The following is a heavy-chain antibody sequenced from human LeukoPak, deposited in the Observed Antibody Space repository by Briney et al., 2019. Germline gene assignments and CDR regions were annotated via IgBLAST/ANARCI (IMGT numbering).Heavy chain of an antibody. CDR1: GYTFNNYG. V-gene: IGHV1-18*01. Sequence: ASVKVSCKASGYTFNNYGISWVRQAAGQGLEWMGWINTYNDNTNYTQKIQGRVTLTTDTSTGTAYMELRSLRSDDTAVYYCARGLMITFGKGIVKEEYYYSGMDVWGQGTTVTVPS. CDR3: ARGLMITFGKGIVKEEYYYSGMDV. J-gene: IGHJ6*02. CDR2: INTYNDNT. D-gene: IGHD3-16*01.